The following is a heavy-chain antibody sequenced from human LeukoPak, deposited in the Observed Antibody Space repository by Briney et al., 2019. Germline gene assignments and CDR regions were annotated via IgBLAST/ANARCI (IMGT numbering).Heavy chain of an antibody. J-gene: IGHJ4*02. CDR2: IIPIFGTA. Sequence: SVKVSCKASGGTFSSYAISWVRQAPGQGLEWMGGIIPIFGTANYAQKFQGRVTITADESTSTAYMELSSLRSEDTAVYYCARSPRGVRGVIDYWGQGTLVTVSS. V-gene: IGHV1-69*13. CDR3: ARSPRGVRGVIDY. D-gene: IGHD3-10*01. CDR1: GGTFSSYA.